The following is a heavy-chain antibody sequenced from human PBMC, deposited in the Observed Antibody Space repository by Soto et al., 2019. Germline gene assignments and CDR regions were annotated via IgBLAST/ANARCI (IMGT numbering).Heavy chain of an antibody. Sequence: QVPLQESGPGLVKPSETLSLTCTVSGDSMSPFYWNWIRQSPGKGLEWIGYIYYSWNTNYNPSLNVRVAISVDTSKNQFYLKLSSVTAADTAVYYCARGVYDYWSGYYAGSGLDVWGQGTTVTVSS. CDR1: GDSMSPFY. D-gene: IGHD3-3*01. V-gene: IGHV4-59*13. CDR3: ARGVYDYWSGYYAGSGLDV. J-gene: IGHJ6*02. CDR2: IYYSWNT.